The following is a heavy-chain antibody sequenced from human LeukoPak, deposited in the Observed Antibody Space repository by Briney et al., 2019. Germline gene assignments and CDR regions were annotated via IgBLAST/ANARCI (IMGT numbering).Heavy chain of an antibody. J-gene: IGHJ4*02. D-gene: IGHD3-10*01. V-gene: IGHV4-34*01. CDR2: INHSGST. Sequence: PSETLSLTCAVYGGSFSGYYWSWIRQPPGKGLEWIGEINHSGSTNYNPSLKSRVTISVDTSKNQFSLKLSSVTAADTAVYYCARGRQITMVRGVATYFDYWGQGTLVTVSS. CDR1: GGSFSGYY. CDR3: ARGRQITMVRGVATYFDY.